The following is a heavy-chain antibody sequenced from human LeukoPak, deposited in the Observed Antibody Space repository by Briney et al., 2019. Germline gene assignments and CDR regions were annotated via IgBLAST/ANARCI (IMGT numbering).Heavy chain of an antibody. CDR3: ARDSGSRWFDP. J-gene: IGHJ5*02. CDR1: GFTFSSYS. D-gene: IGHD1-26*01. CDR2: ISSSSSTI. V-gene: IGHV3-48*01. Sequence: GGSLRLSCAASGFTFSSYSMNWVRQAPGKGLEWVSYISSSSSTIYYADSVKGRFTISRDNAKNSLYLQMNSLRAEDKAVYYCARDSGSRWFDPWGQGTLVTVSS.